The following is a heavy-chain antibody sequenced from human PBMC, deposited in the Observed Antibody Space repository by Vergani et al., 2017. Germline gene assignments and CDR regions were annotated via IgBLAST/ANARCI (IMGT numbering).Heavy chain of an antibody. V-gene: IGHV4-59*01. CDR2: IYYSWST. CDR1: GGPISSYY. D-gene: IGHD3-10*01. CDR3: ARGITMVRGAYFDY. Sequence: QVQLQESGPGLVKPSETLSLTCTVSGGPISSYYWSWIRQPPGKGLEWIGYIYYSWSTNYNPSLKSRVTISVDTSKNQFSLKLSSVTAADTAVYYCARGITMVRGAYFDYWGQGTLVTVSS. J-gene: IGHJ4*02.